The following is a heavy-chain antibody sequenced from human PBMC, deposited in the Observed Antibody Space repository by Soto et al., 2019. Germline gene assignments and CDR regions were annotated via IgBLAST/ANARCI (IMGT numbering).Heavy chain of an antibody. Sequence: SETLSLTCVVSGGSLSDYFWSWIRQPPGMALXWIXXXXHLGXIXXXXXXKSRVTMSVDTSKNQFSLTINSVTAADTATYYCARGGISHWAYFYYMDVWDRGTTVTVSS. CDR2: XXHLGXI. D-gene: IGHD2-21*01. CDR1: GGSLSDYF. J-gene: IGHJ6*03. V-gene: IGHV4-34*01. CDR3: ARGGISHWAYFYYMDV.